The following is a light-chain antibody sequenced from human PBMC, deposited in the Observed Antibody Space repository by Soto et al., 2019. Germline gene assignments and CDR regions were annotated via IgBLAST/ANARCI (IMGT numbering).Light chain of an antibody. CDR1: QSVLYSSNNKNY. CDR2: WAS. Sequence: DIVMTQSPDSLAVSLGERATINCKSSQSVLYSSNNKNYVAWYQQKPGQPPKLLIYWASTRESGVPDRFSGSGSGTDFSLTISSLQAEDVAVYYCPQYYTTPGTFGPGTKAEIK. V-gene: IGKV4-1*01. CDR3: PQYYTTPGT. J-gene: IGKJ1*01.